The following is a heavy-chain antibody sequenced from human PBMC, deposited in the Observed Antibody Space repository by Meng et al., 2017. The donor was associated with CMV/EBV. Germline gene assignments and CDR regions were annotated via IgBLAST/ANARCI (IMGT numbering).Heavy chain of an antibody. CDR2: IIPILGIA. D-gene: IGHD3-3*01. V-gene: IGHV1-69*10. Sequence: SVQVSCKASVGTLSSYAISWVRQAPGQGLEWMGGIIPILGIANYAQKFQGRVTITADKSTSTAYMELSSLRSEDTAVYYCASPITIFGVVPRDDAFDIWGQGTMVTVSS. CDR3: ASPITIFGVVPRDDAFDI. J-gene: IGHJ3*02. CDR1: VGTLSSYA.